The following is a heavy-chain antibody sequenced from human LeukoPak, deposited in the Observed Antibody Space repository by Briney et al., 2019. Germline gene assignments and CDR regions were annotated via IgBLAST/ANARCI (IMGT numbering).Heavy chain of an antibody. J-gene: IGHJ4*02. CDR1: GGSISSSSYY. Sequence: PSETLSLTCTVSGGSISSSSYYWGWIRQPPGKGLEWIGSIYYSGSTYYNPSLKSRVTISVDTSKNQFSLKLSSVTAADTAVYYCARDGYSSSWYPALAKHYYFDYWGQGTLVTVSS. V-gene: IGHV4-39*07. D-gene: IGHD6-13*01. CDR3: ARDGYSSSWYPALAKHYYFDY. CDR2: IYYSGST.